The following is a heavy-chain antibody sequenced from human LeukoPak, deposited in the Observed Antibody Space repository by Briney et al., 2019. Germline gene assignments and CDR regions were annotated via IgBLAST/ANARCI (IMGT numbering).Heavy chain of an antibody. Sequence: GGSLRLSCAASGFTFSDLGMHWVRQAPGKGLDWVGRTRNKANSYTTEYAASVKGRFTISRDDSKNLLYLQMNSLKTEDTAVYYCARVTVTTDPFPYYFDYWGQGTLVTVSS. D-gene: IGHD4-17*01. CDR3: ARVTVTTDPFPYYFDY. J-gene: IGHJ4*02. CDR2: TRNKANSYTT. CDR1: GFTFSDLG. V-gene: IGHV3-72*01.